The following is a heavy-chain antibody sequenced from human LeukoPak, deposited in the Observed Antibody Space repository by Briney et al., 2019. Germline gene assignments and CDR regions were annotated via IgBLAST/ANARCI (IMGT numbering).Heavy chain of an antibody. V-gene: IGHV4-34*01. Sequence: PSETLSLTCAVYGGSFSGYYWSWIRQPPGKGLEWIGEINHSGSTNYNPSLKSRVTISVDTSKNQFSLKLSSVTAADTAVYYCARGGPVVVVVAATGDDYWGHGTLVTVSS. CDR2: INHSGST. D-gene: IGHD2-15*01. CDR3: ARGGPVVVVVAATGDDY. J-gene: IGHJ4*01. CDR1: GGSFSGYY.